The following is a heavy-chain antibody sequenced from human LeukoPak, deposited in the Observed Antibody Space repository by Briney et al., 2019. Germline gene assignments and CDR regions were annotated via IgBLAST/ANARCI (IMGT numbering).Heavy chain of an antibody. CDR3: ARDLLTGNDY. D-gene: IGHD7-27*01. J-gene: IGHJ4*02. V-gene: IGHV3-48*01. CDR1: GFSFRTSD. CDR2: ISSSGSTI. Sequence: PGGSLRLSCAASGFSFRTSDMNWVRQAPGKGLEWVSHISSSGSTIYYADSVKGRFTVSRDNFEDSLYLQMSSLRAKDTAVYYCARDLLTGNDYWGQGTLVTVSS.